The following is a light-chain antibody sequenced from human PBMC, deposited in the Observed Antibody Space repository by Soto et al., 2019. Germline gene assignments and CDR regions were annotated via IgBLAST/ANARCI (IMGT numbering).Light chain of an antibody. CDR3: LQYAYSPFT. Sequence: ENVLTQSPGTLSLSPGEIATLSCRASQTVSSNSLAWYQQKPGQAPRFLIDGASHRAIGIPDRFSGSGSGTDFTLTISRLETEDVAVYYCLQYAYSPFTFGPGTQVDIK. V-gene: IGKV3-20*01. J-gene: IGKJ3*01. CDR2: GAS. CDR1: QTVSSNS.